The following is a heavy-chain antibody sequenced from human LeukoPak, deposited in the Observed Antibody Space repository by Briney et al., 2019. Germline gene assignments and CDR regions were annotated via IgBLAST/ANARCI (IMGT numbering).Heavy chain of an antibody. J-gene: IGHJ6*03. D-gene: IGHD2-2*02. CDR3: ARDRGYCSSTSCYTDYYYYMDV. V-gene: IGHV1-69*04. CDR1: GGTFSSYA. Sequence: SVKVSCKASGGTFSSYAISWVRQAPGQGLEWMGRIIPILGIANYAQKFQGRVTITTDESTSTAYMELSSLRSEDTAVYYCARDRGYCSSTSCYTDYYYYMDVWGKGTTVTVSS. CDR2: IIPILGIA.